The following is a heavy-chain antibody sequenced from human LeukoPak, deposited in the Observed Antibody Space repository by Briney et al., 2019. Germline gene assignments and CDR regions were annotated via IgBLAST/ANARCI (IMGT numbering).Heavy chain of an antibody. V-gene: IGHV3-23*01. CDR2: TGSNGVT. CDR3: GIRDTSDYYVF. CDR1: GFTFRTYA. J-gene: IGHJ4*02. D-gene: IGHD3-22*01. Sequence: GSPRLSCTGSGFTFRTYAFSWVRQAPGKGLEWVSATGSNGVTYYADSVKGRFTISRDNSKNALYLQMNGLRADDTAVYYCGIRDTSDYYVFWGQGTLVTVSS.